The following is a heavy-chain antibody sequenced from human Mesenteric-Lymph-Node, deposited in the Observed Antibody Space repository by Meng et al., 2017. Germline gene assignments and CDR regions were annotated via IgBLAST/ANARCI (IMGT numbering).Heavy chain of an antibody. CDR3: ARDLRLWFFGPEY. Sequence: GGSLRLSCAASGFTFNSYSMHWVRQAPGKGLEWVAVISSDGSKNNHADSVTGRFTISRDNSKNTLYLQMNSLRPEDTALYCCARDLRLWFFGPEYWGQGTLVTVSS. CDR1: GFTFNSYS. J-gene: IGHJ4*02. D-gene: IGHD5/OR15-5a*01. V-gene: IGHV3-30*01. CDR2: ISSDGSKN.